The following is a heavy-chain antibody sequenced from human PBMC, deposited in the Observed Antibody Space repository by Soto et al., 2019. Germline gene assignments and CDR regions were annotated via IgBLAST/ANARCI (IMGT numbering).Heavy chain of an antibody. V-gene: IGHV3-30*18. D-gene: IGHD2-15*01. CDR1: GFICSSYG. J-gene: IGHJ4*02. CDR2: ISYEGSHT. CDR3: AKEVHCGGGSCSWSEGFDY. Sequence: QVQLVESGGGVVQPGRSLRLSCAASGFICSSYGMHWVRQAPGKGLEWVAVISYEGSHTYYADSVKGRFTITRDNSKNTLYLQMNSLRYEATAVYYCAKEVHCGGGSCSWSEGFDYWGQGTMITVSS.